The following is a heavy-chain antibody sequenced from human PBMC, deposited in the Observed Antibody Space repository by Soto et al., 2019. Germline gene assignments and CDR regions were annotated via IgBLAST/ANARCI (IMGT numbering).Heavy chain of an antibody. J-gene: IGHJ6*02. Sequence: EVQLLESGGGLVQPGGSLRLSCAASGFIFSSYAMSWVRQAPGKGLERVSGISGSGGSTYYADSVQGRFTMSRDNSKNTLYLQMSSLRAEDTAVYYCAKGDVSPYYYYGMDVWGQGTTVTVSS. CDR1: GFIFSSYA. CDR3: AKGDVSPYYYYGMDV. CDR2: ISGSGGST. D-gene: IGHD3-16*01. V-gene: IGHV3-23*01.